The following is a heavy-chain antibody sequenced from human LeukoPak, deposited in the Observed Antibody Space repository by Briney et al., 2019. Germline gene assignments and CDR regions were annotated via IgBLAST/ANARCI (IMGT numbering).Heavy chain of an antibody. Sequence: SDTLSLTCAVSGYSISSNNWRAWVRQPPGKGLEWSGYIYYNGNTYYNPYNPSLTSRVTMSVDTSKNQFSLKLDSVTEIDTAMYYCARNQAVAANRGASDVWGQGTMVTVSS. CDR3: ARNQAVAANRGASDV. CDR2: IYYNGNT. D-gene: IGHD6-19*01. J-gene: IGHJ3*01. V-gene: IGHV4-28*01. CDR1: GYSISSNNW.